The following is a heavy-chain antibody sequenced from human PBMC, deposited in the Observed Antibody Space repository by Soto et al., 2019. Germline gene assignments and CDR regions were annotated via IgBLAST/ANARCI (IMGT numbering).Heavy chain of an antibody. V-gene: IGHV1-8*01. CDR3: ARERSAAGTGWFDP. CDR1: GYTFTSYD. CDR2: MNPNSGNT. J-gene: IGHJ5*02. Sequence: QVQLVQSGAEVKKSGASVKVSCKASGYTFTSYDINWVRQATGQGLEWMGWMNPNSGNTGYAQKYAGRVNMTRNPSTSTAYMELSSLRYEDTDVYYCARERSAAGTGWFDPWGQGTLVTVSS. D-gene: IGHD6-13*01.